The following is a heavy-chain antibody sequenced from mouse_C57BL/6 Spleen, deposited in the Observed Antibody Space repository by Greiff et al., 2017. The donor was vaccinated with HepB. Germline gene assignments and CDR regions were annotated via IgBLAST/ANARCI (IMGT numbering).Heavy chain of an antibody. J-gene: IGHJ2*01. CDR2: INPNNGGT. D-gene: IGHD2-1*01. V-gene: IGHV1-26*01. CDR1: GYTFTDYY. Sequence: VQLQQSGPELVKPGASVKISCKASGYTFTDYYMNWVKQSHGKSLEWIGDINPNNGGTSYNQKFKGKATLTVDKSSSTAYMELRSLTSEDSAVYYCAREGELLFDYWGQGTTLTVSS. CDR3: AREGELLFDY.